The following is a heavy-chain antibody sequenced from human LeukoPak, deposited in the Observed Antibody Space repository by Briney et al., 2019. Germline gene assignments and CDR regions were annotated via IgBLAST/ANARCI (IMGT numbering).Heavy chain of an antibody. D-gene: IGHD6-13*01. CDR2: INPNSGGT. Sequence: ASVKVSCKASGYTFTGYYMHWVRQAPGQGLEWMGWINPNSGGTNYAQKFQGRVTMTRDTSISTAYMELSRLRSDDTAVYYCARDSRYSSSWYPFDYWGQGTLVTVSS. CDR1: GYTFTGYY. CDR3: ARDSRYSSSWYPFDY. V-gene: IGHV1-2*02. J-gene: IGHJ4*02.